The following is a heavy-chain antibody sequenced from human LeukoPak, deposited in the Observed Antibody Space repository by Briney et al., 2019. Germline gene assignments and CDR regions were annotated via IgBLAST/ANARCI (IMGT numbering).Heavy chain of an antibody. Sequence: GRSLRLFCAASGFTFSSYGMHWVRQAPGKGLEWVAVIWYDGSNKYYADSVKGRFTISRDNSKNTLYLQMNSLRAEDTAVYYCARDLGPRSQLPSDYWGQGTLVTVSS. CDR1: GFTFSSYG. D-gene: IGHD2-2*01. CDR3: ARDLGPRSQLPSDY. CDR2: IWYDGSNK. V-gene: IGHV3-33*01. J-gene: IGHJ4*02.